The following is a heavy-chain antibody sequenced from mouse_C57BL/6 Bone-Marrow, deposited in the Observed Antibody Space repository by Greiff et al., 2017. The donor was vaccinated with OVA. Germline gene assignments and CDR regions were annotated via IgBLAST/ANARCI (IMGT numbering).Heavy chain of an antibody. CDR3: AREGYYYGSSYYAMDY. CDR2: ISYDGSN. V-gene: IGHV3-6*01. J-gene: IGHJ4*01. D-gene: IGHD1-1*01. Sequence: EVQLQQSGPGLVKPSQSLSLTCSDTGYSITSGYYWNWIRQFPGNKLEWMGYISYDGSNNYNPSLKNRISITRDTSTNQFFLKLNSVTTEDRATYYGAREGYYYGSSYYAMDYWGQGTSVTVSS. CDR1: GYSITSGYY.